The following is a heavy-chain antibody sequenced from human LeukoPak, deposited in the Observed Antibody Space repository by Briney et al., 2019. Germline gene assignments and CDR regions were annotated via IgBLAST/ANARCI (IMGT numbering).Heavy chain of an antibody. CDR1: GYTFTSYY. D-gene: IGHD1-26*01. CDR3: ARNGLLSGSYYRYYYYGMDV. Sequence: ASVKVSCKASGYTFTSYYMHWVRQAPGQGLEWMGIINPSGGSTSYAQKFQGGVTMTRDTSTSTVYMELSSLRSEDTAVYYCARNGLLSGSYYRYYYYGMDVWGQGTTVTVSS. J-gene: IGHJ6*02. CDR2: INPSGGST. V-gene: IGHV1-46*01.